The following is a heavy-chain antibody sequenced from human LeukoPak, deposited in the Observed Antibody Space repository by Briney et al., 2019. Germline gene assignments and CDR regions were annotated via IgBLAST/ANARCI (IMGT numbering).Heavy chain of an antibody. V-gene: IGHV4-34*01. J-gene: IGHJ6*04. CDR3: ARERRYYYGSGKRYGMDV. Sequence: SETLSPTCAVYGGSFSGYYWSWIRQPPGKGLEWIGEINHSGSTNYNPSLKSRVTISVDTSKNQFSLKLSSVTAADTAVYYCARERRYYYGSGKRYGMDVWGKGTTVTVSS. CDR2: INHSGST. D-gene: IGHD3-10*01. CDR1: GGSFSGYY.